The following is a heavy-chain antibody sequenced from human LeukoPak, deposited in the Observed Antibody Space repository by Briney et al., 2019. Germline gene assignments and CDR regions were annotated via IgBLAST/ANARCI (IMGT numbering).Heavy chain of an antibody. CDR2: ISAYNGNT. CDR3: ARDRRIAVAGTIMSY. Sequence: ASVKVSCKASGYTFTSYGISWVRQAPAHGLEWMGWISAYNGNTNYAQKLQGRVTMTTDTSTSTAYMELRSLRSDDTAVYYCARDRRIAVAGTIMSYWGQGTLVTVSS. J-gene: IGHJ4*02. V-gene: IGHV1-18*01. D-gene: IGHD6-19*01. CDR1: GYTFTSYG.